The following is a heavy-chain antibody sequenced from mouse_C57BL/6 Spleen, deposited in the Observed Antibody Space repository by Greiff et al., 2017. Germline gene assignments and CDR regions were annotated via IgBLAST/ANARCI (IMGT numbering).Heavy chain of an antibody. CDR1: GYTFTSYW. Sequence: VKLQQPGAELVRPGTSVKLSCKASGYTFTSYWMHWVKQRPGQGLEWIGVIDPSDSYPNYNPKFKGKATLPVDTSSSTAYMQLSSLTAEDAAVYYFARGGAKYFDYWGQGTTRTVSS. J-gene: IGHJ2*01. V-gene: IGHV1-59*01. CDR2: IDPSDSYP. CDR3: ARGGAKYFDY.